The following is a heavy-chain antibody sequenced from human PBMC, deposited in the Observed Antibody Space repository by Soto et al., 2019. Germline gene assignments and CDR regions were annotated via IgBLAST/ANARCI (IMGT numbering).Heavy chain of an antibody. V-gene: IGHV3-30-3*01. CDR3: ARDMGWLRPFDY. D-gene: IGHD5-12*01. Sequence: QVQLVESGGGVVQPGRSLRLSCAASGFTFSSYAMHWVRQAPGKGLEWVAVISYDGSNKYYADSVKGRFTISRDNSKNTLYLQMNSPRAEDTAVYYCARDMGWLRPFDYWGQGTLVTVSS. CDR2: ISYDGSNK. CDR1: GFTFSSYA. J-gene: IGHJ4*02.